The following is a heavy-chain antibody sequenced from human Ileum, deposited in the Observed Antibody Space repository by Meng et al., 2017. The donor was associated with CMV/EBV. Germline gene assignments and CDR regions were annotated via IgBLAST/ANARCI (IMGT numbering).Heavy chain of an antibody. CDR3: ATSGRGPKYYFDY. Sequence: QVQLGQAGAEVTRPGSSVKVSCEGSGGTFSSNAISWVRHAPGQGLEWMGVISPIFRTSNYAQKFQGRLTITADESTSTAYMELSSLTSGDTAVYYCATSGRGPKYYFDYWGQGTLVTVSS. CDR2: ISPIFRTS. CDR1: GGTFSSNA. J-gene: IGHJ4*02. V-gene: IGHV1-69*12. D-gene: IGHD1-14*01.